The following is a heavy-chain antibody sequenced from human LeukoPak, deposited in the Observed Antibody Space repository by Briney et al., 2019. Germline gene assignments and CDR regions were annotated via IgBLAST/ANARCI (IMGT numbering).Heavy chain of an antibody. V-gene: IGHV3-7*01. CDR3: ARVARGYSYGYYGMDV. D-gene: IGHD5-18*01. J-gene: IGHJ6*02. CDR1: GFTFSSYW. CDR2: IKQDGSEK. Sequence: GGSLRLSCAASGFTFSSYWMSWVRQAPGKGLEWVANIKQDGSEKYYVDSVKGRFTISRDNAKNSLYLQMNSLGAEDTAVYYCARVARGYSYGYYGMDVWGQGTTVTVSS.